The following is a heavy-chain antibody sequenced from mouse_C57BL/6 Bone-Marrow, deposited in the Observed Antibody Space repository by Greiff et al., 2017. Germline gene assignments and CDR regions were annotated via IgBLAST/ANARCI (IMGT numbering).Heavy chain of an antibody. V-gene: IGHV5-6*01. CDR3: ARHYYGSRAWFAY. J-gene: IGHJ3*01. CDR1: GFTFSSYG. Sequence: EVKLMESGGDLVKPGGSLKLSCAASGFTFSSYGMSWVRQTPDKRLEWVATISSGGSYTYYPDSVKGRITISRDNAKNTLYLQMSSLKSEDTAMYYCARHYYGSRAWFAYWGQGTLVTVSA. D-gene: IGHD1-1*01. CDR2: ISSGGSYT.